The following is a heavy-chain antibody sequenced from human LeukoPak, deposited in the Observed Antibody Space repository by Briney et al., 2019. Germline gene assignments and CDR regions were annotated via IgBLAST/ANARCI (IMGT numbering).Heavy chain of an antibody. D-gene: IGHD2-2*02. CDR3: TRGKDVVVPAAIEYYFDY. Sequence: YGWTTEYPPSVKGLFTISIDHSKSIAYLQMNSLKTEDTAVYYCTRGKDVVVPAAIEYYFDYWGQGTLVTVSS. J-gene: IGHJ4*02. V-gene: IGHV3-49*02. CDR2: YGWTT.